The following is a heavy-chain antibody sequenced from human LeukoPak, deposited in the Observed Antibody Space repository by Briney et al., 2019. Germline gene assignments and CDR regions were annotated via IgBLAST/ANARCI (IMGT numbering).Heavy chain of an antibody. Sequence: GGSLRLSCAASGFTFSSYGMHWVRQAPGKGLEWVAVIWYDGSNKYYADSVKGRFTISRDNSKNTLYLQMNSLRAEDTAVYYCARDGPRNYGTDVWGQGTTVTVSS. V-gene: IGHV3-33*01. D-gene: IGHD1-14*01. J-gene: IGHJ6*02. CDR2: IWYDGSNK. CDR1: GFTFSSYG. CDR3: ARDGPRNYGTDV.